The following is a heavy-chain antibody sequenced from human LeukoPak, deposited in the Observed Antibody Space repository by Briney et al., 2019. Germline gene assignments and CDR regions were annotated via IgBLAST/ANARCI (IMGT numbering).Heavy chain of an antibody. CDR3: AKTYYDFWSGYYGGWFDP. CDR1: GFTFSSYA. Sequence: GGSLRLSCAASGFTFSSYAMTWVRQAPGKGLEWVSAISGSGDSTYCADSVKGRFTISRDNSKSTLYLQMNSLRAEDTALYYCAKTYYDFWSGYYGGWFDPWGQGTLVTVAS. CDR2: ISGSGDST. J-gene: IGHJ5*02. V-gene: IGHV3-23*01. D-gene: IGHD3-3*01.